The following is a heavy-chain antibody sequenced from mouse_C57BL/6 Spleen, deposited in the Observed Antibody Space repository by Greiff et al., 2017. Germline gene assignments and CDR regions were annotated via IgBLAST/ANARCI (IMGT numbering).Heavy chain of an antibody. CDR3: AANYDY. V-gene: IGHV14-2*01. Sequence: EVQLQESGAELVKPGASVKLSCTASGFNIKDYYMHWVKQRTEQGLEWIGRIAPEDGETKYAPKFQGKATITADKSTHTAYLQLSNLTSEDTAVYYCAANYDYWGQGTSVTVSS. J-gene: IGHJ4*01. D-gene: IGHD2-1*01. CDR1: GFNIKDYY. CDR2: IAPEDGET.